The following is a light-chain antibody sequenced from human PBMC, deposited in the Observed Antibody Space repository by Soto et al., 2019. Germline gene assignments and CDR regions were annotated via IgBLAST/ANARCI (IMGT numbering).Light chain of an antibody. CDR2: EVS. CDR3: SSYTGSSTLYV. CDR1: SSDVGYYNY. V-gene: IGLV2-14*01. J-gene: IGLJ1*01. Sequence: QSVLTQPASVSGSPGQSITISCTGTSSDVGYYNYVSWYQQHPGKAPKLMIYEVSKRPSGVSNRFSGSKSGNTASLTISGLQAEDEADYYCSSYTGSSTLYVFGTGTKVTAL.